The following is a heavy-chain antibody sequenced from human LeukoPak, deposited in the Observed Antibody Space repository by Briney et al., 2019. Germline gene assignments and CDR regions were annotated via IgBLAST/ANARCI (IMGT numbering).Heavy chain of an antibody. J-gene: IGHJ5*02. CDR1: GGSISSSNW. Sequence: PSETLSLTCAVSGGSISSSNWWSWVRQPPGKGLEWIGEIYHSGSTNYNPSLKSRVTISVDKSKNQFSLKLSSVTAADTAVYYCAREPSIAAEDNWFDPWGQGTLVTVSS. V-gene: IGHV4-4*02. CDR2: IYHSGST. D-gene: IGHD6-13*01. CDR3: AREPSIAAEDNWFDP.